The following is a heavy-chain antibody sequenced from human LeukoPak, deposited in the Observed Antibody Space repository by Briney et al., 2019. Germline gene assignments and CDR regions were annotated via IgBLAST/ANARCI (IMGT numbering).Heavy chain of an antibody. CDR3: ARSGGNSGWFDP. J-gene: IGHJ5*02. CDR2: IIPILGVS. CDR1: GGTFSTYT. Sequence: ASVKDSCKASGGTFSTYTFTWVRQAPGQGLEWMGRIIPILGVSNYAQKFQGRLTITADKSTSTAYMELSSLRSEDTAVYYCARSGGNSGWFDPWGQGTLVTVSS. D-gene: IGHD4-23*01. V-gene: IGHV1-69*02.